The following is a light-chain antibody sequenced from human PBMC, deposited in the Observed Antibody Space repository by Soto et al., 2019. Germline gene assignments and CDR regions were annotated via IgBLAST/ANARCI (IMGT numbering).Light chain of an antibody. V-gene: IGLV3-21*04. CDR3: QVWDSSSDLPDWV. Sequence: SYVLTQPPSVSVAPGKTATITCGGNNIGSESVHWYHQMPGQAPVLVIYYDSDRPSGIPERFSGSNSGNTATLTISRVEAGDEADSYCQVWDSSSDLPDWVFGGGTNLTVL. CDR2: YDS. CDR1: NIGSES. J-gene: IGLJ3*02.